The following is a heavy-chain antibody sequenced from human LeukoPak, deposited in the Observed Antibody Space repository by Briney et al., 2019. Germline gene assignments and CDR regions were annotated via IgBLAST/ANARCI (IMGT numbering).Heavy chain of an antibody. D-gene: IGHD3-3*01. Sequence: GRSLRLSCAASGFTFSDYGMNWVRQAPGKGLEWVALISYDGSYKYYAEYVKGRFTISRDNSKNTLYLQMNSLRAEDTAVYHCARGGGSSRLRFLEWSQGWFDPWGQGTLVTVSS. J-gene: IGHJ5*02. CDR1: GFTFSDYG. CDR2: ISYDGSYK. CDR3: ARGGGSSRLRFLEWSQGWFDP. V-gene: IGHV3-30*03.